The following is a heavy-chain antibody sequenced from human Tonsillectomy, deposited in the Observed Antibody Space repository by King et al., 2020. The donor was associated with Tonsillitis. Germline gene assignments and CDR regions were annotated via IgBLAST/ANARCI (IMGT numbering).Heavy chain of an antibody. D-gene: IGHD1-26*01. J-gene: IGHJ6*02. V-gene: IGHV3-30*02. Sequence: VQLVESGGGVVQPGGSLRLSCAASGFTFSSYGMHWVRQAPGKGLEWVAFIRYDGSNKYYADSVKGRFTISRDNSKNTLYLQMNSLRAEDTAVYYCTKVGATVDYYYNGVDVWGQGTTVTVSS. CDR3: TKVGATVDYYYNGVDV. CDR1: GFTFSSYG. CDR2: IRYDGSNK.